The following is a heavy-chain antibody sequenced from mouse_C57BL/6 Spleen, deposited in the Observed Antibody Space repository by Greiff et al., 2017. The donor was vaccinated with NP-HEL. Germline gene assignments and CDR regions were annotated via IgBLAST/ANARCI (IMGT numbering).Heavy chain of an antibody. CDR1: GYAFSSSW. J-gene: IGHJ1*03. D-gene: IGHD1-1*01. CDR3: ARNPYYYGSSYGYFDV. CDR2: IYPGDGDT. V-gene: IGHV1-82*01. Sequence: QVQLQHSGPELVKPGASVKISCKASGYAFSSSWMNWVKQRPGKGLEWIGRIYPGDGDTNYNGKFKGKATLTADKSSSTAYMQLSSLTSEDSAVYFCARNPYYYGSSYGYFDVWGTGTTVTVSS.